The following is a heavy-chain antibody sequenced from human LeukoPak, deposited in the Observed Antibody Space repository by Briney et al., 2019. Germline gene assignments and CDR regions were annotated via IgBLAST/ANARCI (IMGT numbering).Heavy chain of an antibody. J-gene: IGHJ4*02. CDR1: GGSFSGYY. V-gene: IGHV4-34*01. CDR2: INHSGST. Sequence: WEPLSLTCAAYGGSFSGYYWSWIRQPPGKGLEWTGEINHSGSTNYNPSLKSRVTISVDTSKNQFSLKLSTVTAADTAVYYCARDSSSWYRGEYYFDYWGQGTLVTVSS. CDR3: ARDSSSWYRGEYYFDY. D-gene: IGHD6-13*01.